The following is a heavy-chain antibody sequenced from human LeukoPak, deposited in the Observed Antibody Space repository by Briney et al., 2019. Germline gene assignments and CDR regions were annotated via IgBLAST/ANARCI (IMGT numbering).Heavy chain of an antibody. V-gene: IGHV1-8*03. CDR3: ARGRGSSSSGRSNRRYNSYYYMDV. CDR2: TNPYSGNT. CDR1: GYTFTSYD. J-gene: IGHJ6*03. D-gene: IGHD6-6*01. Sequence: ASGKVSCKASGYTFTSYDINGVRQATGQGREGMGWTNPYSGNTGYAQKFQGRVTITRNTSIRTAYMELSSMRSEDTAVYYCARGRGSSSSGRSNRRYNSYYYMDVWGKGTTVTVSS.